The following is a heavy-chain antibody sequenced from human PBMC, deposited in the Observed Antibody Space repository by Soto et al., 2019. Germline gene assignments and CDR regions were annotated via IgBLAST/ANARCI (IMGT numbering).Heavy chain of an antibody. D-gene: IGHD5-12*01. CDR1: GDSISNSRFY. Sequence: SETLSLTCSVSGDSISNSRFYWAWIRQPPGEGLEWIGSIYHTGNAYYNPSLKSRVTISVDTSKNQFSLKVNSVTDADTAVYYCGRMWSGYNSHWSQGTLVTVSS. CDR2: IYHTGNA. J-gene: IGHJ4*02. CDR3: GRMWSGYNSH. V-gene: IGHV4-39*01.